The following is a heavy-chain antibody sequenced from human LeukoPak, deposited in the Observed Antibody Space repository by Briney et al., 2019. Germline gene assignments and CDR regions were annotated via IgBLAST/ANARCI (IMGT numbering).Heavy chain of an antibody. CDR1: GYTVTAYY. Sequence: ASVKVSCKPAGYTVTAYYMNWVRQSPGQGLEGRGWINPNSGGTNYAQKFQGRVTMSRDTSISTAYMELSRLRSHDTAVYCCASASAQVGATLDYWGQGTLVTVSS. V-gene: IGHV1-2*02. CDR3: ASASAQVGATLDY. CDR2: INPNSGGT. J-gene: IGHJ4*02. D-gene: IGHD1-26*01.